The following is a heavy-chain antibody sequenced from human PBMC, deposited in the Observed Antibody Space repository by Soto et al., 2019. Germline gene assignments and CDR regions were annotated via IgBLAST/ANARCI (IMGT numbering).Heavy chain of an antibody. Sequence: PVGSLRLSCAASGFSFSSYGMHWVRQAPGKGLEWVAVISYDGSNKYYADSVKGRFTISRDNSKNTLYVQMNSLRAGDTAVYYCAKGILFGELSSPFYGMDVWGQGTTVTV. CDR2: ISYDGSNK. CDR1: GFSFSSYG. J-gene: IGHJ6*02. V-gene: IGHV3-30*18. D-gene: IGHD3-10*02. CDR3: AKGILFGELSSPFYGMDV.